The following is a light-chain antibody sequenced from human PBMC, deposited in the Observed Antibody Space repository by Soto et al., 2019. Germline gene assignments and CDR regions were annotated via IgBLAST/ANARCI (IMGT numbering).Light chain of an antibody. Sequence: QSVLTQPPSASGAPGQSVTISCTGTSSDVGGYKYVSWYQQYPGKAPKLMTYDVSNRPSGVPDRFSGSKSGNTASLTISGLQSEDEADYYCSSYTSYTSYVFGTGTKVTVL. V-gene: IGLV2-8*01. CDR3: SSYTSYTSYV. CDR2: DVS. CDR1: SSDVGGYKY. J-gene: IGLJ1*01.